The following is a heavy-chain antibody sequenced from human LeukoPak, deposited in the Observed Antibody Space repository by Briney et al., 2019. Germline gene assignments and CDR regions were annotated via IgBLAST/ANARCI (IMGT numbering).Heavy chain of an antibody. Sequence: ASVKVSCKASGYTFTSYGISWVRQAPGQGLEWVGWISAYNGNTNYAQKLQGRVTMTTDTSTSTAYMELRSLRSDDTAVYYCARDPPSYYDILTGQGATIMDVWGQGTTVTVSS. CDR3: ARDPPSYYDILTGQGATIMDV. J-gene: IGHJ6*02. CDR1: GYTFTSYG. V-gene: IGHV1-18*01. CDR2: ISAYNGNT. D-gene: IGHD3-9*01.